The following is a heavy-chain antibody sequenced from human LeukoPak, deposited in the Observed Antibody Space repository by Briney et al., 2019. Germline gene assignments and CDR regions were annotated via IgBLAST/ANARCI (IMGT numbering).Heavy chain of an antibody. CDR1: GGSISSGSYY. Sequence: PSETLSLICTVSGGSISSGSYYWSWIRQPAGKGLEWIGRIYTRGSTNYNPSLKSRVTISVDTSKNQFSLKLSSVTAADTVVFYREKAAYDILTGYLGYMDVWGKGTTVTVSS. J-gene: IGHJ6*03. D-gene: IGHD3-9*01. CDR3: EKAAYDILTGYLGYMDV. V-gene: IGHV4-61*02. CDR2: IYTRGST.